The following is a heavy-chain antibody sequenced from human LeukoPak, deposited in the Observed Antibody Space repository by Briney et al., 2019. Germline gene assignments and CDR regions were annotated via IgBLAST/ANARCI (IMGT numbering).Heavy chain of an antibody. CDR1: GYSISSGYY. D-gene: IGHD3-3*01. V-gene: IGHV4-38-2*02. Sequence: SETLSLTCTVSGYSISSGYYWGWIRQPPGKGLEWVGSIYYSGSTYYNPSLKSRVTISVDTSKNQFSLKLSSVTAADTAVYYCARVVSGYDFWSGYQGSYFDYWGQGTLVTVSS. CDR2: IYYSGST. CDR3: ARVVSGYDFWSGYQGSYFDY. J-gene: IGHJ4*02.